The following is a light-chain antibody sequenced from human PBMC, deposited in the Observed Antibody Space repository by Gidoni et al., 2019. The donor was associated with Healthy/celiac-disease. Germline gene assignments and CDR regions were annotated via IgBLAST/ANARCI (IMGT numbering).Light chain of an antibody. CDR2: EGS. Sequence: QSALTQPASVAGPPGQATTISCPGTSSYVGSYHLVSWYQQHPGTAPKLMFYEGSKRPSGVSHRFSGSKSGTTSSLTIAVLHADDEAYYYCCSYAGISTFMVFGGGTKLTVL. CDR3: CSYAGISTFMV. J-gene: IGLJ2*01. CDR1: SSYVGSYHL. V-gene: IGLV2-23*03.